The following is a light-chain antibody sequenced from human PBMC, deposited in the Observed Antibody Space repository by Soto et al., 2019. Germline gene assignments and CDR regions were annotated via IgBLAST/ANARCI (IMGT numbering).Light chain of an antibody. V-gene: IGKV1-39*01. CDR2: AAS. CDR1: QSVNTY. J-gene: IGKJ1*01. CDR3: QQGYSNPWT. Sequence: DIQMTQSAASLSASVGDRVTITWRASQSVNTYLHWYQQKAGQAPKLPIYAASNLQSGVPSRFSGRGYGTDFTLTVESLQTEDFATYYCQQGYSNPWTFGQGTKVDIK.